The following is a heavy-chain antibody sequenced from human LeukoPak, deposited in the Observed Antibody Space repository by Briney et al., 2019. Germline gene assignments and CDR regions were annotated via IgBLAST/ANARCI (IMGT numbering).Heavy chain of an antibody. CDR3: ARDLIPDDYPSSPPYEFDY. CDR2: INPSGGST. D-gene: IGHD2-21*01. V-gene: IGHV1-46*01. Sequence: ASVKVSCKASGCTFTSYYMHWVRQAPGQGLEWMGIINPSGGSTSYAQKFQGRVTMTRDTSTSTVYMELSSLRSEDTAVYYCARDLIPDDYPSSPPYEFDYWGQGTLVTVSS. CDR1: GCTFTSYY. J-gene: IGHJ4*02.